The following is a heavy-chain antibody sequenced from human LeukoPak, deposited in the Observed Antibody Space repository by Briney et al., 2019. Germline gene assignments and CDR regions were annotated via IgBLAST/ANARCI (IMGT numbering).Heavy chain of an antibody. CDR1: GGSMSSYY. D-gene: IGHD4-17*01. CDR3: ARIPTVTTYMVDY. V-gene: IGHV4-59*01. J-gene: IGHJ4*02. Sequence: SETLSLTCTVSGGSMSSYYWSWIRQPPGKGLEWIGYIYYSGSTKYNPALRSRVTISVDTSKNEFSLKLSSVTAADTAVYYCARIPTVTTYMVDYWGQGTLVTVSS. CDR2: IYYSGST.